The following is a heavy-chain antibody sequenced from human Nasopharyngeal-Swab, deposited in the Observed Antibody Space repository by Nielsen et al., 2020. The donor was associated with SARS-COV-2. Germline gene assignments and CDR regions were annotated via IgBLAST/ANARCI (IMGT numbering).Heavy chain of an antibody. Sequence: GGSLRLSCAASGLSVSSNYMSRVRQAPGKGLEWVSIIYPGGSTYYADSVKGRFTISRDSSRNTLYLQMNSLTAEDTAVYYCARVLDGYNGFDYWGQGTLVTVSS. D-gene: IGHD5-24*01. V-gene: IGHV3-53*01. CDR1: GLSVSSNY. CDR3: ARVLDGYNGFDY. J-gene: IGHJ4*02. CDR2: IYPGGST.